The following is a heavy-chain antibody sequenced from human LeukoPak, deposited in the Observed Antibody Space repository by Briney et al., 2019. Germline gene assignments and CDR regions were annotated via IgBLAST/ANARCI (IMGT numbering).Heavy chain of an antibody. CDR3: ARVPPRIAAAGTGNY. J-gene: IGHJ4*02. D-gene: IGHD6-13*01. CDR2: INPKSGDT. CDR1: GYTFTGYY. V-gene: IGHV1-2*06. Sequence: ASVKVSCKASGYTFTGYYIHWVRQAPGQGLEWMGRINPKSGDTNYAQKFQGRVTMTRNTSISTAYMELSSLRSEDTAVYYCARVPPRIAAAGTGNYWGQGTLVTVSS.